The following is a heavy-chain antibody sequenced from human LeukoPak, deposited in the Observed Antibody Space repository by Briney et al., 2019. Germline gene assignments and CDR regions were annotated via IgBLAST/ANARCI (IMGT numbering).Heavy chain of an antibody. CDR3: ARVARTDFWSGYLDY. J-gene: IGHJ4*02. D-gene: IGHD3-3*01. Sequence: GGSLRLSCAASGFTFDYYAMHWVRQAPGKGLEWVSGISWNSGSIGYADSVKGRFTISRDNAKNSLYLQMNSLRAEDTAVYYCARVARTDFWSGYLDYWGQGTLVTVSS. CDR1: GFTFDYYA. V-gene: IGHV3-9*01. CDR2: ISWNSGSI.